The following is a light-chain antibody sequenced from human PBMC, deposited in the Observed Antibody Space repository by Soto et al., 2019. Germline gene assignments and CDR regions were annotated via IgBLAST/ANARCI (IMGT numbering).Light chain of an antibody. J-gene: IGKJ1*01. CDR3: QQYGSSYPWT. V-gene: IGKV3-20*01. CDR1: QSVSNNY. CDR2: GAS. Sequence: EIVLTHSQGTLSLSPCERATLSSSASQSVSNNYLAWYQQKPGQAPRLLIYGASNRATGIPDRFSGSGSGTDFTLTIRGLEPEDFAVYYCQQYGSSYPWTFGQGTKVDIK.